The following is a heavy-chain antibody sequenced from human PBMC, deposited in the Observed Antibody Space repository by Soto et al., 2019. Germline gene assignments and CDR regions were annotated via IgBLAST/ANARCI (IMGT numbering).Heavy chain of an antibody. CDR2: ISYDGSNK. J-gene: IGHJ6*02. V-gene: IGHV3-30*18. CDR3: AKDRLYHNYYYGMDV. D-gene: IGHD2-15*01. Sequence: GGSLRLSCAASGFTFSSYGMHWVRQAPGKGLEWVAVISYDGSNKYYADSVKGRFTISRDNSKNTLYLQMNSLRAEDTAVYYCAKDRLYHNYYYGMDVWGQGTTVTVSS. CDR1: GFTFSSYG.